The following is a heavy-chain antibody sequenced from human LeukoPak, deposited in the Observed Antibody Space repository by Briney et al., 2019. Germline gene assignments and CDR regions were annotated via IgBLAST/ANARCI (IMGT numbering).Heavy chain of an antibody. CDR2: IYYSGST. J-gene: IGHJ3*02. D-gene: IGHD3-10*01. CDR3: ARAPGGYGSGSRGAFDI. CDR1: GGSISSSSYY. V-gene: IGHV4-61*01. Sequence: SETLSLTCAVSGGSISSSSYYWSWIRQPPGKGLEWVGYIYYSGSTNYNPSLKSRVTISVDTSKNQFSLKLSSVTAADTAVYYCARAPGGYGSGSRGAFDIWGLGTMVTVSS.